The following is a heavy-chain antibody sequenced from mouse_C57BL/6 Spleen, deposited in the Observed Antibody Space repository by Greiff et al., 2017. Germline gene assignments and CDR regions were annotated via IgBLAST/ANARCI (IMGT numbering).Heavy chain of an antibody. V-gene: IGHV5-6*01. CDR3: ARHVYSNYLYAMDY. D-gene: IGHD2-5*01. J-gene: IGHJ4*01. CDR2: ISSGGSYT. Sequence: EVKVVESGGDLVKPGGSLKLSCAASGFTFSSYGMSWVRQTPDKRLEWVATISSGGSYTYYPDSVKGRFTISRDNAKNTLYLQMSSLKSEDTAMYYCARHVYSNYLYAMDYWGQGTSVTVSS. CDR1: GFTFSSYG.